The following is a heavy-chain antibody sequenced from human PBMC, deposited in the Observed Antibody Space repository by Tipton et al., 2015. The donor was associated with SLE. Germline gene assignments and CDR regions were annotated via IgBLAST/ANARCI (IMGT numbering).Heavy chain of an antibody. CDR2: IYYTGST. J-gene: IGHJ2*01. D-gene: IGHD6-13*01. CDR3: ARGYSSSWYREFFDI. V-gene: IGHV4-39*07. Sequence: TLSLTCTVSGASTSSGRYYWVWIRQSPGGGLEWIGSIYYTGSTYYSPSLKSRVTMSVDTSKNQFSLRLRSATAADTAFYYCARGYSSSWYREFFDIWGRGTLVTVSS. CDR1: GASTSSGRYY.